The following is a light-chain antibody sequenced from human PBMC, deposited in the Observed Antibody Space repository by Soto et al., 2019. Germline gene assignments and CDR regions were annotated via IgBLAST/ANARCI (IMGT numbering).Light chain of an antibody. CDR1: GSNIGKSY. CDR3: GAWDSTMSVVL. J-gene: IGLJ2*01. CDR2: DNY. Sequence: VLTQPPSVSAAPGQDVTISCSGSGSNIGKSYVSWYQQLPGTAPKLLIYDNYKRPSGTPDRFSRSKSGTSATLGITGLQDGDEANYFCGAWDSTMSVVLFGGGTKLTVL. V-gene: IGLV1-51*01.